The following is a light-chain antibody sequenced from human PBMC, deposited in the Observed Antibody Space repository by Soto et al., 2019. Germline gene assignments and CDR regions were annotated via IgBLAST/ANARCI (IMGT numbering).Light chain of an antibody. CDR2: DTS. CDR1: QSVSNY. V-gene: IGKV3-11*01. CDR3: QQRSSWPRT. J-gene: IGKJ1*01. Sequence: EIVLTQSPATLSLSPGERATLSCWASQSVSNYLAWYQQKPGQAPRLLIYDTSTRATGIPARFSGSGSGTDFTLTISSLEPEDFAVYYCQQRSSWPRTFGRGTKVEIK.